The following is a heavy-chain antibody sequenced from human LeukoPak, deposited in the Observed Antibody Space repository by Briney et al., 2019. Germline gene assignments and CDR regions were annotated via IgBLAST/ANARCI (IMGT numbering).Heavy chain of an antibody. CDR2: IYTSGST. J-gene: IGHJ2*01. D-gene: IGHD2-2*01. CDR3: ARDALYCSSTSCYRYWYFDL. V-gene: IGHV4-4*07. Sequence: SETLSLTCTVSGGSIRSYYWNWVRRPAGKGLEWIGRIYTSGSTNYNPSLKSRVTMSVDTSKNQFSLKLSSVTAADTAVYYCARDALYCSSTSCYRYWYFDLWGRGTLVTVSS. CDR1: GGSIRSYY.